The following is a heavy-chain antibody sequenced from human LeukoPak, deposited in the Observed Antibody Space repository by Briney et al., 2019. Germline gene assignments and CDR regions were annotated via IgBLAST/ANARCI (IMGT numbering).Heavy chain of an antibody. CDR2: IKQDGNEK. D-gene: IGHD6-19*01. Sequence: GGSLRLSCAASGFTFSSYWMNWVRQAPGKGLEWVANIKQDGNEKYYVDSVKGRFTISRDNAKNSLYLQMNSLRAEDTAVYYCARRFSGWYSVNWFDPWGQGTLVTVSS. V-gene: IGHV3-7*01. CDR1: GFTFSSYW. CDR3: ARRFSGWYSVNWFDP. J-gene: IGHJ5*02.